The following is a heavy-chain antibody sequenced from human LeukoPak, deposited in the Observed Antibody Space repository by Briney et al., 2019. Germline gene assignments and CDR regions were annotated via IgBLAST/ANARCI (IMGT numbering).Heavy chain of an antibody. CDR3: ARDPPPPPLGDYSAIDAFDM. CDR1: GYTFTGYY. J-gene: IGHJ3*02. D-gene: IGHD4-17*01. Sequence: ASVKVSCKASGYTFTGYYMHWVRQAPGQGLEWMGWINPNSGGTNYAQKFQGRVTMTRDTSISTAYMELSRLRFDDTAVYYCARDPPPPPLGDYSAIDAFDMWGQGTMVTVSS. V-gene: IGHV1-2*02. CDR2: INPNSGGT.